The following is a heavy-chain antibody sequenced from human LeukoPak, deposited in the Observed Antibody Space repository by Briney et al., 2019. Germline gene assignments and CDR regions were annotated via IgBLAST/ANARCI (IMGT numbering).Heavy chain of an antibody. Sequence: PSETLSLTCTVSGGSVSNSSYYWGWIRQPPGKGLEWIGSIYYSGSTYYNPSLKSRVTTSVDTSKNQFSLKLSSVTAADTAVYYCARDPQGSSGWYIGDYWGQGTLVTVSS. V-gene: IGHV4-39*07. CDR2: IYYSGST. CDR1: GGSVSNSSYY. CDR3: ARDPQGSSGWYIGDY. D-gene: IGHD6-19*01. J-gene: IGHJ4*02.